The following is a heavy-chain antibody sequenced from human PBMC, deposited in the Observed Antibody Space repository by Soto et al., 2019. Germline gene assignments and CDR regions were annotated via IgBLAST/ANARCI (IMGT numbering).Heavy chain of an antibody. CDR3: ATVLNNIIRGARLFRLDP. V-gene: IGHV4-59*01. Sequence: PSETLSLTCTVSGGSISSSYWSWIRQSPGKGLEWIGHIYYTGTTNYNPSLKSRVTMSVNTSKNQFSLKLSSVTAADTAVYYCATVLNNIIRGARLFRLDPWGQGTLVTVSS. CDR1: GGSISSSY. J-gene: IGHJ5*02. CDR2: IYYTGTT. D-gene: IGHD1-20*01.